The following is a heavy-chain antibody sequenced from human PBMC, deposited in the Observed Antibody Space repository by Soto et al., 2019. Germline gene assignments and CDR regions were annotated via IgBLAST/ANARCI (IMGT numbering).Heavy chain of an antibody. CDR2: IIPILGIA. Sequence: QVQLVQSGAEVKKPGSSVKVSCKASGGTFSSYTISWVRQAPGQGLEWMGRIIPILGIANYAQKFQGRVTITADKSTSTAYMELSSLRSEDTAVYYCARLGSRTGEIDAFDIWGQGTMVTVSS. V-gene: IGHV1-69*02. D-gene: IGHD4-17*01. CDR1: GGTFSSYT. CDR3: ARLGSRTGEIDAFDI. J-gene: IGHJ3*02.